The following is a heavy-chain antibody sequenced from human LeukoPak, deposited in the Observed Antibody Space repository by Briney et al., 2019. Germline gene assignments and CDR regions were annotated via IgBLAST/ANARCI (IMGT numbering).Heavy chain of an antibody. V-gene: IGHV4-34*01. D-gene: IGHD5-24*01. Sequence: SETLSLTCAVYGGSFSGYYWSWIRQPPGKGLEWIGEINHSGSTNYNPSLKSRVTISVDTSKNQLSLTLSSVTAADTAVYYCARRRDGYNWSGYFDYWGQGTLVTVSS. CDR2: INHSGST. CDR1: GGSFSGYY. CDR3: ARRRDGYNWSGYFDY. J-gene: IGHJ4*02.